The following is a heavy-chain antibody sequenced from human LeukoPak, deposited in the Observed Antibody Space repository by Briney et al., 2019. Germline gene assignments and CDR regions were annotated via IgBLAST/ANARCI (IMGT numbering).Heavy chain of an antibody. D-gene: IGHD3-10*01. CDR1: GFTFSSSA. J-gene: IGHJ4*02. CDR3: VKGGSGNPLDY. V-gene: IGHV3-64D*06. CDR2: ISSNGGST. Sequence: GGSLILSCSASGFTFSSSATHWVRQAPGKGLEYVSGISSNGGSTFYADSVKGRFTISRDNSKNTLYLQMTSLRAEDTAVYYCVKGGSGNPLDYWGQGTLVTVSS.